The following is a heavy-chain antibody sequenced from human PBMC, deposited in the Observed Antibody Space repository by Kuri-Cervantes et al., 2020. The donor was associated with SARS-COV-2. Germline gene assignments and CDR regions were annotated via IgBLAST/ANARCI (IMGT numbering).Heavy chain of an antibody. J-gene: IGHJ4*02. V-gene: IGHV1-3*01. CDR2: INAGNGNT. CDR1: GYTFTSYA. Sequence: ASVKVSCKASGYTFTSYAMHWVRQAPGQRLEWMGWINAGNGNTKYSQKFQGRVTITRDTSASTAYMELRSLRSDDTAVYYCAREYGDFPNFGYWGQGTLVTVSS. CDR3: AREYGDFPNFGY. D-gene: IGHD4-17*01.